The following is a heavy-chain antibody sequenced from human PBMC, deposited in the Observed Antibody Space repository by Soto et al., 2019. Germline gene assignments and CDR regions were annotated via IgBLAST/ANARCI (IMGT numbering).Heavy chain of an antibody. CDR2: IYWDGER. J-gene: IGHJ5*02. CDR1: GCSLTSGPAG. V-gene: IGHV2-5*02. Sequence: QITLKESGLSLLKPTQTLTLNCTFSGCSLTSGPAGVGWIRQPPGKALEWLALIYWDGERRYSPSLKSRLTITMDTSKDQVVLTMTNMDPVDTGTYYCAHTRGGGNSACFDAWGQGTLVTVSS. D-gene: IGHD2-21*02. CDR3: AHTRGGGNSACFDA.